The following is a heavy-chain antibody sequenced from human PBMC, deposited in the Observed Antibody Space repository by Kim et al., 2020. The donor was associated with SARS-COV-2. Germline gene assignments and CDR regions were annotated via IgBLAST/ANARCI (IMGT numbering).Heavy chain of an antibody. J-gene: IGHJ4*02. V-gene: IGHV4-34*01. CDR3: ARRAVKYYFDY. CDR2: INHSGST. D-gene: IGHD4-4*01. CDR1: GGSFSGYY. Sequence: SETLSLTCAVYGGSFSGYYWSWIRQPPGKGLEWIGEINHSGSTNYNPSLKSRVTISVDTSKNQFSLKLSSVTAADTAVYYCARRAVKYYFDYWGQGTLVTVSS.